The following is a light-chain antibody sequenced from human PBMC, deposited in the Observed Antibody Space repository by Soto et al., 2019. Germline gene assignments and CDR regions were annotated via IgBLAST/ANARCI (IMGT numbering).Light chain of an antibody. CDR1: QSIRSW. CDR3: PQSYRTTWT. CDR2: AAS. Sequence: DIQITQSPSTLSASVGDRVTIPCRASQSIRSWLAWYPQKPGKAPNILIEAASSLQSGVPSTGSGRGAGPECTRPISSLQPEDVETDDCPQSYRTTWTFGQGTKVDIK. J-gene: IGKJ1*01. V-gene: IGKV1-39*01.